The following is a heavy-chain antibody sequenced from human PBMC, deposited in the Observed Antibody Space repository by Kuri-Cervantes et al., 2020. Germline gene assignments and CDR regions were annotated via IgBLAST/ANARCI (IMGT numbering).Heavy chain of an antibody. Sequence: GESLKISCAASGFTFSSYWMHWVRQAPGKGLEWVANIKQDGSEKYYVDSVKGRFTISRDNAKNSLYLQMNSLRAEDTAVYYCARDSYSSSWYLPTLFDYWGQGTLATVSS. V-gene: IGHV3-7*01. CDR1: GFTFSSYW. D-gene: IGHD6-13*01. CDR2: IKQDGSEK. CDR3: ARDSYSSSWYLPTLFDY. J-gene: IGHJ4*02.